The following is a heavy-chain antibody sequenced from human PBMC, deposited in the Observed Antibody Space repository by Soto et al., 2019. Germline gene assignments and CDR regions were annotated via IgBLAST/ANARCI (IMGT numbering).Heavy chain of an antibody. D-gene: IGHD1-1*01. CDR2: TKSKTDGGAR. Sequence: EVQLVESGEDLVEPGGSLRLSCVTSGFMFSSAWMSWVSQAPGKGLEWVGRTKSKTDGGARDYAAPVNGRFSISRDDSKSTLYLQMNSLRAEDTALYYCVEGWNDFWGQGTLVTVSS. CDR3: VEGWNDF. CDR1: GFMFSSAW. V-gene: IGHV3-15*01. J-gene: IGHJ4*02.